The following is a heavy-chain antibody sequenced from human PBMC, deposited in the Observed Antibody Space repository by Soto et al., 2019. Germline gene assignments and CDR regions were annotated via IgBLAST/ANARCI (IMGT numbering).Heavy chain of an antibody. CDR1: GGSISGYY. J-gene: IGHJ4*02. CDR3: ASLGARVGATDYFDH. CDR2: IYYSGNT. D-gene: IGHD1-26*01. V-gene: IGHV4-59*01. Sequence: PSETLSLTCTVSGGSISGYYWSWIRQPPGKGLEWIGYIYYSGNTNYNTALKSRATISVDTSKNQLSLKLSSVTAADTAGYYCASLGARVGATDYFDHWGQGTLVTVSS.